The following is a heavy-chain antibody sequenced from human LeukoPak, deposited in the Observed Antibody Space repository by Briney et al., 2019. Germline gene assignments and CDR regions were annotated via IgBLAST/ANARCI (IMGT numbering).Heavy chain of an antibody. V-gene: IGHV3-23*01. J-gene: IGHJ4*02. CDR3: AKSRSSTSSHFDY. Sequence: GGSLRLSCAASGFTFSSYAMSWVRQAPGKGLEWVSAISGSGGSTYCADSVKGRFTISRDNSKNTLYLQMNSLRAEDTAVYYCAKSRSSTSSHFDYWGQGTLVTVSS. CDR2: ISGSGGST. D-gene: IGHD2-2*01. CDR1: GFTFSSYA.